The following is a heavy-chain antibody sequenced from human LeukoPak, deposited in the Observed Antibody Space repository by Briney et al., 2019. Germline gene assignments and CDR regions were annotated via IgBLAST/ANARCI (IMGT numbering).Heavy chain of an antibody. J-gene: IGHJ4*02. CDR2: INHSGST. CDR3: AKQTPYYYDSSGYYPVYYFDY. Sequence: SETLSLTCAVSGGSFSGYYWSWIRQPPGKGREWIGEINHSGSTNYSPSLKSRVTISVDTSKNQFSLKLSSVTAADTAVYYCAKQTPYYYDSSGYYPVYYFDYWGQGTLVTVSS. V-gene: IGHV4-34*01. CDR1: GGSFSGYY. D-gene: IGHD3-22*01.